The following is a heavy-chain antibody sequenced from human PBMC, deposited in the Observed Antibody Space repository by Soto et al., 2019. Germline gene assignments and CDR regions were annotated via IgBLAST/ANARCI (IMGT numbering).Heavy chain of an antibody. CDR2: ISSSSSYI. Sequence: PGGSLRLSCAASGFTFSSYSMNWVRQAPGKGLEWVSSISSSSSYIYYADSVKGRFTISRDNAKNSLYLQMNSLRAEDTAVYYCARGAIAAAGKIQGVNWFDPWGQGTLVTVSS. V-gene: IGHV3-21*01. CDR3: ARGAIAAAGKIQGVNWFDP. D-gene: IGHD6-13*01. CDR1: GFTFSSYS. J-gene: IGHJ5*02.